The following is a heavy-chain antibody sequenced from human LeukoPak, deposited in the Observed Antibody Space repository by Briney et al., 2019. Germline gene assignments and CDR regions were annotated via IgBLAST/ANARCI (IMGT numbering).Heavy chain of an antibody. Sequence: ESGPTLVKPTQTLTLTCTFSGFSLSTSAVGVGWIRQPPGKALEWLALIYWDDYKRYSPSLKSRLTITKDTSKNQVDLTMTNMDPVDTATYYCAHGSSSSWPYYFDFWGQGTLVTVSS. CDR3: AHGSSSSWPYYFDF. J-gene: IGHJ4*02. CDR2: IYWDDYK. CDR1: GFSLSTSAVG. D-gene: IGHD6-13*01. V-gene: IGHV2-5*02.